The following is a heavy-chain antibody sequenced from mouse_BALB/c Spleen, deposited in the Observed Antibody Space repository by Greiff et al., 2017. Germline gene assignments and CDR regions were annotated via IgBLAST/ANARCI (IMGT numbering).Heavy chain of an antibody. CDR2: IDPANGNT. CDR3: ARWGLRREFDY. V-gene: IGHV14-3*02. CDR1: GFNIKDTY. J-gene: IGHJ2*01. Sequence: VQLQQSGAELVKPGASVKLSCTASGFNIKDTYMHWVKQRPEQGLEWIGRIDPANGNTKYDPKFQGKATITADTSSNTAYLQLSSLTSEDTAVYYGARWGLRREFDYWGQGTTLTVSS. D-gene: IGHD2-4*01.